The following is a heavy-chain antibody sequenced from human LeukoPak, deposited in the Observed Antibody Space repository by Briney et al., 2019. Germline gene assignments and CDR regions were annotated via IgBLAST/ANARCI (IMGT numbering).Heavy chain of an antibody. CDR2: INHSGST. D-gene: IGHD3-22*01. Sequence: SETLSLTCAVYGGSFNGYYWSWIRQPPGKGLEWIGEINHSGSTNYNPSLKSRVTISVDTSKNQFSLKLSSVTAADTAVYYCARRGYYDSSGYVFDYWGQETLVTVSS. CDR1: GGSFNGYY. CDR3: ARRGYYDSSGYVFDY. J-gene: IGHJ4*02. V-gene: IGHV4-34*01.